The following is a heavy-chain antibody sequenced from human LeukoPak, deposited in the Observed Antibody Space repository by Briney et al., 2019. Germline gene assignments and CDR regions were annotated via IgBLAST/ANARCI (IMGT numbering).Heavy chain of an antibody. D-gene: IGHD4/OR15-4a*01. Sequence: GGSLRLSCVASGFTFSSYWMHWVRQAPGKGLEWVSYISRSSSSIYYADSVKGRFTISRDNAKNSLYLQMNSLRAEDTAVYYCARRAGAYSHPYDYWGQGTLVTVSS. CDR1: GFTFSSYW. V-gene: IGHV3-48*01. CDR3: ARRAGAYSHPYDY. CDR2: ISRSSSSI. J-gene: IGHJ4*02.